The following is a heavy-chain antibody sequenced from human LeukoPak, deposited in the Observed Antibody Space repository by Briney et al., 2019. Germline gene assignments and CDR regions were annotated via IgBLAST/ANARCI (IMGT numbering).Heavy chain of an antibody. J-gene: IGHJ6*02. CDR2: IYYSGST. CDR3: ATGAAAGTHLLHYGMDV. V-gene: IGHV4-39*01. D-gene: IGHD6-13*01. CDR1: GGSISSSSYY. Sequence: SETLSLTCTVSGGSISSSSYYWGWIRQPPGKGLEWIGSIYYSGSTYYNPSLKSRVTISVDTSKNHFSLKLSSVTAADTAVYYCATGAAAGTHLLHYGMDVWGQGTTVTVSS.